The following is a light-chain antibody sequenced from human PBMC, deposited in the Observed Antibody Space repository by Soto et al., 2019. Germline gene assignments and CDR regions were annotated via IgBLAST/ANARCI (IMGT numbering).Light chain of an antibody. CDR3: QQSYNIPIT. J-gene: IGKJ5*01. CDR2: AAS. Sequence: DVQLTQSPSSLSASVGDGITITCRASQSISTYLNWYQQKPGKAPKLLIYAASTLQSGVPSRFSGSGSGTDFTLIISSLQPEDFATFYCQQSYNIPITFGQGTRLEIK. CDR1: QSISTY. V-gene: IGKV1-39*01.